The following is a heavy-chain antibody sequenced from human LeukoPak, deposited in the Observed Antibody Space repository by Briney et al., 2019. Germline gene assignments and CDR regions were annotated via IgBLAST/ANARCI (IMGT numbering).Heavy chain of an antibody. Sequence: GASVKVSCKTSGYTFTTNATHWVRQAPGQRLEWMGWINAGTGNTRFSQKFQGRVTISKDTSASTVYMELSSLRSEDTAVYYCARDPRYCSGDSCQSLDYWGQGTLVTVSS. CDR1: GYTFTTNA. J-gene: IGHJ4*02. D-gene: IGHD2-15*01. V-gene: IGHV1-3*01. CDR2: INAGTGNT. CDR3: ARDPRYCSGDSCQSLDY.